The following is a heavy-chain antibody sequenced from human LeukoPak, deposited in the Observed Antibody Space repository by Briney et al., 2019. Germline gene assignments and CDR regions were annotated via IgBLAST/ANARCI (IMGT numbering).Heavy chain of an antibody. V-gene: IGHV1-18*01. Sequence: ASVKVSCKASGYTFTNYGITWMRQAPGQGPEWMGWINTYNGNTNYAQKLQGRVTITTDTSTSTAYMELWSLRSDDTAVFYCARDLVDGVGAPGAYWGQGALVTVSS. J-gene: IGHJ4*02. CDR3: ARDLVDGVGAPGAY. CDR1: GYTFTNYG. D-gene: IGHD1-26*01. CDR2: INTYNGNT.